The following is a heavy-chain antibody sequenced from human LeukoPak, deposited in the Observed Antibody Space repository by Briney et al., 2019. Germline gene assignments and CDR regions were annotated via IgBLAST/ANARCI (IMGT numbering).Heavy chain of an antibody. CDR3: ASLRYFDWLPFDY. V-gene: IGHV3-48*04. CDR2: ISSSDDTI. J-gene: IGHJ4*02. D-gene: IGHD3-9*01. CDR1: GFIFSDYG. Sequence: GGSLRLSCVASGFIFSDYGIQWVRQAPGKGLEWVSYISSSDDTIYYADSVKGRFTISRDNAKNSLYLQMNSLRAEDTAVYYCASLRYFDWLPFDYWGQGTLVTVSS.